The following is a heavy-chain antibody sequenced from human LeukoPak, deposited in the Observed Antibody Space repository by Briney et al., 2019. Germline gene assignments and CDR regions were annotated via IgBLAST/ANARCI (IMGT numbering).Heavy chain of an antibody. V-gene: IGHV1-2*02. CDR3: AREGLTMVRGVIIAGFDY. J-gene: IGHJ4*02. CDR1: GYTFTGYY. D-gene: IGHD3-10*01. CDR2: ININSGGT. Sequence: ASVKVSCKASGYTFTGYYIAWVRHAPGQGLEWKGLININSGGTNYAQKFQGRVTMTRDTAISTTYMELRRLRSDDKAVYYCAREGLTMVRGVIIAGFDYWGQGTLVTVSS.